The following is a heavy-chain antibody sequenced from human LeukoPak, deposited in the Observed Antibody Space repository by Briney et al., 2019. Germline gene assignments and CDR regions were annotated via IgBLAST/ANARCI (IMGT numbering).Heavy chain of an antibody. CDR3: ARARDTSSWFSSDY. D-gene: IGHD6-13*01. Sequence: PGGSLRLSCAASGFTFSSYGMHWVRQAPGKGLEWVAVIWYDGSNKYYADSVKGRFTISRDNSKNTLYLQMNSLRAEDTAVYYCARARDTSSWFSSDYWGQGTLVTVSS. CDR2: IWYDGSNK. J-gene: IGHJ4*02. CDR1: GFTFSSYG. V-gene: IGHV3-33*01.